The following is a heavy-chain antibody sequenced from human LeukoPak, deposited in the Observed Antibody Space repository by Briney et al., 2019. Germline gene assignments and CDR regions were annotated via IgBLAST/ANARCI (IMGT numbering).Heavy chain of an antibody. CDR2: IYSGGST. Sequence: GGSLRLSCAASGFTVSSNYMSWVRQAPGKGLEWVSVIYSGGSTYYADSVKGRFTISRDNSKNTLYLQMNSLRAEDTAVYYCAKEGIAAAGTGDYYYYYMDVWGKGTTVTVSS. CDR1: GFTVSSNY. J-gene: IGHJ6*03. D-gene: IGHD6-13*01. V-gene: IGHV3-53*05. CDR3: AKEGIAAAGTGDYYYYYMDV.